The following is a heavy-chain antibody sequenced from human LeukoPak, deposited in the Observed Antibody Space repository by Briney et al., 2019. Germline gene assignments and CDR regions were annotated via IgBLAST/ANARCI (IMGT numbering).Heavy chain of an antibody. CDR1: GFTFSSYA. J-gene: IGHJ4*02. Sequence: GSLRLSCAASGFTFSSYAMSWVRQAPGKGLEWVSAISGSGGSTYYADSVKGRFTISRDNSKNTLYLQMNSLRAEDTAVYYCAKDKWELRRALGSGPSDYWGQGTLVTVSS. D-gene: IGHD1-26*01. CDR3: AKDKWELRRALGSGPSDY. CDR2: ISGSGGST. V-gene: IGHV3-23*01.